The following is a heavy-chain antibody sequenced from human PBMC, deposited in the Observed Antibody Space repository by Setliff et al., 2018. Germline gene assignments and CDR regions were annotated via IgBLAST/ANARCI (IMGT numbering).Heavy chain of an antibody. D-gene: IGHD2-2*01. CDR3: ARAHSSTLSVHDY. J-gene: IGHJ4*02. Sequence: GGSLRLSCAASGFSFSSFAMTWIRQAPGKALEWVSSVGDSNSITYYADSVKGRFTISREHAKNTLYLQMNSLGAEDTAVYYCARAHSSTLSVHDYWGQGTLVTVSS. CDR1: GFSFSSFA. V-gene: IGHV3-23*01. CDR2: VGDSNSIT.